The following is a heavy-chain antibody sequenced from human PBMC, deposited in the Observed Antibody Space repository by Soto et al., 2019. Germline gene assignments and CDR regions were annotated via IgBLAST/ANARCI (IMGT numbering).Heavy chain of an antibody. D-gene: IGHD1-20*01. CDR3: TTAVWDYYGMDV. Sequence: GASVKVSCKASGYIFTGYHIHWVRQAPGRGLEWMGWINPNSGDTEYAQNFQGRVTMTRDTSFNLVYMEMSGLMSDDTAVYYCTTAVWDYYGMDVWGQGTTVTVSS. J-gene: IGHJ6*02. CDR1: GYIFTGYH. CDR2: INPNSGDT. V-gene: IGHV1-2*02.